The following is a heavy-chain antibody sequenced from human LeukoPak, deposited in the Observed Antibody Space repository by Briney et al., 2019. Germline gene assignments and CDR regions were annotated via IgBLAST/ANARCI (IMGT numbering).Heavy chain of an antibody. J-gene: IGHJ3*02. D-gene: IGHD4-17*01. CDR2: INPNSGGT. Sequence: INPNSGGTNYAQKFQGRVTMTSDTSITTAYTELSRLRSDDTAVYYCARDSDYGDYGDAFDIWGQGTMVSVSS. V-gene: IGHV1-2*02. CDR3: ARDSDYGDYGDAFDI.